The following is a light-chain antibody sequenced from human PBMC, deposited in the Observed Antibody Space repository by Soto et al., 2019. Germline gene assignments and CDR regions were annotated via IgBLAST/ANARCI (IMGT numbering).Light chain of an antibody. CDR1: QNIRNS. Sequence: DIQMTQAPSSLSASVGDRVNITCRASQNIRNSLNWYQQKPGKAPKLLISSTSSLQSGVPSRFSGSGSGTDFTLTISSLQPEDFASYYCQQSYSTPSITFGHGTRLEI. V-gene: IGKV1-39*01. J-gene: IGKJ5*01. CDR2: STS. CDR3: QQSYSTPSIT.